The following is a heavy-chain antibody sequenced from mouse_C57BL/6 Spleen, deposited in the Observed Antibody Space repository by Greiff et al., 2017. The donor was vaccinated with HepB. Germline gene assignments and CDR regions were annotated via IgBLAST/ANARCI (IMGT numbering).Heavy chain of an antibody. J-gene: IGHJ1*03. CDR3: ARDRDDYDGDWYFDV. CDR1: GFTFSDYY. D-gene: IGHD2-4*01. Sequence: EVMLVESEGGLVQPGSSMKLSCTASGFTFSDYYMAWVRQVPEKGLEWVANINYDGSSTYYLDSLKSRFIISRDNAKNILYLQMSSLKSEDTATYYCARDRDDYDGDWYFDVWGTGTTVTVSS. CDR2: INYDGSST. V-gene: IGHV5-16*01.